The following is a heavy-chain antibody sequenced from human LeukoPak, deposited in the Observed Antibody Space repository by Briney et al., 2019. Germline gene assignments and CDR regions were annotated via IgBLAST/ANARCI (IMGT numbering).Heavy chain of an antibody. V-gene: IGHV4-59*01. Sequence: PSETLSLTCTVSGASITRYFWNWIRQPPGKELEWIGYISSGGSTNYNPSLKSRVTISIDTSKNQFSLKLTSATAADTAVYYCARGDDYKSTLFDYWGQGTLATVSS. CDR3: ARGDDYKSTLFDY. D-gene: IGHD5-12*01. CDR2: ISSGGST. CDR1: GASITRYF. J-gene: IGHJ4*02.